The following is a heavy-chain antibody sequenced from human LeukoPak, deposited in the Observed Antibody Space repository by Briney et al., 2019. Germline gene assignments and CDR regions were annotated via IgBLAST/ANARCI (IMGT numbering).Heavy chain of an antibody. Sequence: ASVKVSCKASGYTFTSYGISWVRQAPGQGLEWTGWISAYNGNTNYAQKLQGRVTMTTDTSTSTAYMELRSLRSDDTAVYYCARDWTVFSGYSPDFDYWGQGTLVTVSS. D-gene: IGHD3-22*01. J-gene: IGHJ4*02. V-gene: IGHV1-18*01. CDR1: GYTFTSYG. CDR3: ARDWTVFSGYSPDFDY. CDR2: ISAYNGNT.